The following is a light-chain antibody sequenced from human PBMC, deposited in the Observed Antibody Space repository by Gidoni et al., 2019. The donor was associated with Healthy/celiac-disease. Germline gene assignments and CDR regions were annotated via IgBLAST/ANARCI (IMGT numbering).Light chain of an antibody. CDR2: RNN. J-gene: IGLJ2*01. CDR3: AAWDDSLSGHVV. V-gene: IGLV1-47*01. Sequence: QPLLPPPPSPPGPPGPRVTISCSGSSSNIGSNYVYWYQQLPGTAPKLLIYRNNQRPSGVPDRFSGSKSGTSASLAISGLRSEDEADYYCAAWDDSLSGHVVFGGGTKLTVL. CDR1: SSNIGSNY.